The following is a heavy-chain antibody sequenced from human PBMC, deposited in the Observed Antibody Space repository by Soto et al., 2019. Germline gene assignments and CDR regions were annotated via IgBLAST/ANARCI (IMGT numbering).Heavy chain of an antibody. CDR2: IIPIFGTA. V-gene: IGHV1-69*06. Sequence: QVQLVQSGAEVKKPGSSVKVSCKASGGTFSSYAISWVRQAPGQGLEWMGGIIPIFGTANYAQKFQGRVKITADKSTSTAYMELSSLRSEDTAVYYCARGGYCSSTSCPMPTNRYYGMDVWGQGTTVTVSS. J-gene: IGHJ6*02. CDR1: GGTFSSYA. D-gene: IGHD2-2*01. CDR3: ARGGYCSSTSCPMPTNRYYGMDV.